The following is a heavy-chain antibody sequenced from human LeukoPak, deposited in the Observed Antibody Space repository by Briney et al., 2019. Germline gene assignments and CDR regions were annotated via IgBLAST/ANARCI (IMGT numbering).Heavy chain of an antibody. CDR2: ISGSGGST. Sequence: GGSLRLSCAASGFTFSSYAMSWVRQAPGKGLEWVSVISGSGGSTYYADSVKGRFTISRDTSKNTLYLQMNSLRADDTAVYYCAKESFFGELRIDDWGQGTLVTVSS. V-gene: IGHV3-23*01. J-gene: IGHJ4*02. CDR3: AKESFFGELRIDD. CDR1: GFTFSSYA. D-gene: IGHD3-10*01.